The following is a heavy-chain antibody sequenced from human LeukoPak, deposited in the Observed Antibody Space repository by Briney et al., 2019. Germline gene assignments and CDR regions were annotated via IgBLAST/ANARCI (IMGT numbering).Heavy chain of an antibody. D-gene: IGHD6-13*01. CDR3: ARDAYVSSWPFDY. V-gene: IGHV1-18*01. J-gene: IGHJ4*02. CDR2: ISTYTGNT. Sequence: GESLKISCKGSGYSFTNYGISWVRQAPGQGLEWMGWISTYTGNTNYAQNLQGRVTMTTDTSTSTAYMELRSLRSDDTAVYYCARDAYVSSWPFDYWGQGTLVTVSS. CDR1: GYSFTNYG.